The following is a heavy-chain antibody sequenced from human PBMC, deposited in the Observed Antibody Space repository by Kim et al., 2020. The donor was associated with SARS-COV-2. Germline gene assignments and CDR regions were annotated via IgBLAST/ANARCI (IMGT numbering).Heavy chain of an antibody. CDR1: GSTFTDFA. D-gene: IGHD1-26*01. J-gene: IGHJ4*02. V-gene: IGHV3-23*01. CDR2: MSGTGDTT. CDR3: TKSGRVD. Sequence: GGSLRLSCVASGSTFTDFAMTWIRQAPGKGLEWVATMSGTGDTTYYADAVKGRFSISRDNSRNTVFLQMNRLRAEDTALYYCTKSGRVDWGQGTLVTVSS.